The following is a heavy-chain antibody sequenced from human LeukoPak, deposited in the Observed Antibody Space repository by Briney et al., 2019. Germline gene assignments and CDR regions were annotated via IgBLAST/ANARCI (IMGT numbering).Heavy chain of an antibody. J-gene: IGHJ4*02. CDR2: IYPRDGST. CDR1: GYTFTSNY. Sequence: GASVKVSCKASGYTFTSNYIRWVRQAPGQGLEWMGMIYPRDGSTSYAQKFQGRVTVTRDTSTSTVHMELSGLRSEDTAVYYCARDQEGFDYWGQGTLVTASS. V-gene: IGHV1-46*01. CDR3: ARDQEGFDY.